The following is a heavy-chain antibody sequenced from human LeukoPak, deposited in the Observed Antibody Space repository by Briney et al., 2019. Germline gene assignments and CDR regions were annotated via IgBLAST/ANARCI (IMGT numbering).Heavy chain of an antibody. CDR2: INHSGST. CDR3: ARGHIVVVTAIFFDY. CDR1: GGSISSYY. V-gene: IGHV4-34*01. D-gene: IGHD2-21*02. Sequence: SETLSLTCTVSGGSISSYYWSWIRQPPGKGLEWIGEINHSGSTNYNPSLKSRVTISVDTSKNQFSLKLSSVTAADTAVYYCARGHIVVVTAIFFDYWGQGTLVTVSS. J-gene: IGHJ4*02.